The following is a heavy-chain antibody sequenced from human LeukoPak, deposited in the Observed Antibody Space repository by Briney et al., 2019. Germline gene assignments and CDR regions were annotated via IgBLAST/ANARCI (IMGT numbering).Heavy chain of an antibody. Sequence: ASVKVSCKASGYTFTNYDINWVRQTTGQGLDWMRWMNPNSGNTGYAQKFQGRVTMTRKASISTAYMELSSLRSEDTAVYYCARYNWNDPSPLYYYYYMDVWGKGTTVTISS. V-gene: IGHV1-8*01. J-gene: IGHJ6*03. CDR1: GYTFTNYD. CDR2: MNPNSGNT. D-gene: IGHD1-20*01. CDR3: ARYNWNDPSPLYYYYYMDV.